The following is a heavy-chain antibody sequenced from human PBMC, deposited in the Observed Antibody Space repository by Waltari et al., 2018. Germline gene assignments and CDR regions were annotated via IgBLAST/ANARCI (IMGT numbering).Heavy chain of an antibody. J-gene: IGHJ2*01. Sequence: EVQLVESGGGLIQPGGSLRLSCAASGFTVSSNYMSWVRQAPGKGVEWVPVIYGGGSTYYADSVKGRFTISRDNSKNTLYLQMNSLRAEDTAVYYCARENFGGNSEDWYFDLWGRGTLVTVSS. V-gene: IGHV3-53*01. CDR3: ARENFGGNSEDWYFDL. CDR2: IYGGGST. D-gene: IGHD2-21*02. CDR1: GFTVSSNY.